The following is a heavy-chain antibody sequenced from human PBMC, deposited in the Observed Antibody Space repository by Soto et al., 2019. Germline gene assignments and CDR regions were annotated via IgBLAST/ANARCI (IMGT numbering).Heavy chain of an antibody. CDR1: GFTFSGYW. V-gene: IGHV3-74*01. J-gene: IGHJ5*02. CDR2: IKSDGSSA. CDR3: AKSDWFDP. Sequence: EVQLVESGGGLVRPGGSLRLSCAASGFTFSGYWMHWFRQAPGKGLVWVSRIKSDGSSASYADSVKGRFNISRDNGKNMLYLQMDSLRVEDTAVYYCAKSDWFDPWGQGTLVTVTS.